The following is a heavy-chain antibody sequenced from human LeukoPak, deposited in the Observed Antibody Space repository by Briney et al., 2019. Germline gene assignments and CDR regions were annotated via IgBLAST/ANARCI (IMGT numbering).Heavy chain of an antibody. Sequence: SETLSLTCTVSGGSISSYYWSWIRQPPGKGLEWSGYIYYSGSTNYNPSLKSRVTISVDTSKNQFSLKLSSVTAADTAVYYCASGLGYSGYDPNSRKKKDEYYFDYWGQGTLVTVSS. J-gene: IGHJ4*02. CDR2: IYYSGST. V-gene: IGHV4-59*08. CDR1: GGSISSYY. CDR3: ASGLGYSGYDPNSRKKKDEYYFDY. D-gene: IGHD5-12*01.